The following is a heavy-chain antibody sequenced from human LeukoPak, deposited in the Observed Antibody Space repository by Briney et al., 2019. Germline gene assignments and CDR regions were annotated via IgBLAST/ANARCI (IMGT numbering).Heavy chain of an antibody. CDR2: SYYSGST. CDR3: ARDGYVDY. D-gene: IGHD5-24*01. CDR1: GGSISSYY. Sequence: SETLSLTCTVSGGSISSYYWTWIRQPPGKGLEWIGYSYYSGSTNYNPSLKSRVTISVDTSKNQFSLKLSSVTAADTAVYYCARDGYVDYWGQGTLVTVSS. J-gene: IGHJ4*02. V-gene: IGHV4-59*08.